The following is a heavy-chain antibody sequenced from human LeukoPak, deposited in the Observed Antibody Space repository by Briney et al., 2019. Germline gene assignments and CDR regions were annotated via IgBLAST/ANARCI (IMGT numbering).Heavy chain of an antibody. CDR3: ARVNSSGWYYFEY. CDR2: INPNSGGT. J-gene: IGHJ4*02. Sequence: ASVKVSCKASGYTFTGYYMRWVRQAPGQGLEWMGWINPNSGGTNYAQKFQGRVTMTRDMSTSTVYMELSSLRSEDTAVYYCARVNSSGWYYFEYWGQGTLVTVSS. V-gene: IGHV1-2*02. D-gene: IGHD6-19*01. CDR1: GYTFTGYY.